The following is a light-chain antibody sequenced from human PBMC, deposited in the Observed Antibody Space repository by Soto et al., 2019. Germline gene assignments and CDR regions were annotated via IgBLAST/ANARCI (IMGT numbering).Light chain of an antibody. CDR1: QSISSW. CDR2: DAS. V-gene: IGKV1-5*01. CDR3: QQYNSYPLT. J-gene: IGKJ1*01. Sequence: DIQMTQSPSTLSASVGDRVTITCRASQSISSWLAWYQQKPGKAPKLLIYDASSLESGVPSRFSGSGSGTEFTLTISSLQPDDFATYDCQQYNSYPLTCGQGTKVEIK.